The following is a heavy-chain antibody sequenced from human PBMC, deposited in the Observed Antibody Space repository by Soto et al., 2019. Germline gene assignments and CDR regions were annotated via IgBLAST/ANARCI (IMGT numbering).Heavy chain of an antibody. Sequence: GASVKVSCKASGYTFTSYGISWVRQAPGQGLEWMGWISAYNGNTNYAQKLQGRVTMTTDTSTSTAYMELRSLRSDDTAVYYCARVFGGLYDFHGWRIGWFDPWGQGTLVTVSS. CDR1: GYTFTSYG. D-gene: IGHD3-10*02. CDR2: ISAYNGNT. CDR3: ARVFGGLYDFHGWRIGWFDP. J-gene: IGHJ5*02. V-gene: IGHV1-18*04.